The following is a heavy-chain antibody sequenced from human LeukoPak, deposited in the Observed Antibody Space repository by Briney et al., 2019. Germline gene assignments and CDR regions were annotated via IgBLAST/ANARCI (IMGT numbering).Heavy chain of an antibody. CDR2: ISSSSSYI. CDR1: GFTFSSYS. Sequence: GGSLRLSCAASGFTFSSYSMNWVRQAPGKGLEWVSSISSSSSYIYYADSVKGRFTISRDNANNSLYLQMNSLRAEDTAVYYCARNYYDSDSEAFDIWGQGTMVTVSS. V-gene: IGHV3-21*01. CDR3: ARNYYDSDSEAFDI. D-gene: IGHD3-22*01. J-gene: IGHJ3*02.